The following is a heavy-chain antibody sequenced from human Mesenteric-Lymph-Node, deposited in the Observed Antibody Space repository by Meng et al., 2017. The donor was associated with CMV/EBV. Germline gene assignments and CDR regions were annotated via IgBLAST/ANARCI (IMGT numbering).Heavy chain of an antibody. CDR3: ARVVDFWSGYRD. J-gene: IGHJ4*02. V-gene: IGHV3-7*01. D-gene: IGHD3-3*01. CDR2: INEDGGSK. Sequence: GESLKISCGVSGFTFNTYSMTWVRQAPGKGLEWVANINEDGGSKHYADSVKGRFTISRDNAKNTLYLQMNSLRAEDTAVYYCARVVDFWSGYRDWGQGTLVTVSS. CDR1: GFTFNTYS.